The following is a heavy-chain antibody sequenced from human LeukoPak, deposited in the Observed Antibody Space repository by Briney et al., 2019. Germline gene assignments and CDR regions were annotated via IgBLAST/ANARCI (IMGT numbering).Heavy chain of an antibody. CDR3: ARDVNDYVWGSYPLP. D-gene: IGHD3-16*02. Sequence: GASVKVSCKASGGTCSSYAISWVRQAPGQGLEWMGRIIPILGIANYAQKFQGRVTITADKSTSTAYMELSSLRSEDTAVYYCARDVNDYVWGSYPLPWGQGTLVTVSS. V-gene: IGHV1-69*04. CDR2: IIPILGIA. J-gene: IGHJ5*02. CDR1: GGTCSSYA.